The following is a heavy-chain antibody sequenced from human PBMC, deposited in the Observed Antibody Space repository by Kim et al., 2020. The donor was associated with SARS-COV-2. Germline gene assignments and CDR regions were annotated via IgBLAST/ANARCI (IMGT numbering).Heavy chain of an antibody. J-gene: IGHJ4*02. Sequence: PSFQVQVTISADKSISTAYLQWSSLKASDTAMYYCARQEITIFGVDNLDYWGQGTLVTVSS. CDR3: ARQEITIFGVDNLDY. V-gene: IGHV5-10-1*04. D-gene: IGHD3-3*01.